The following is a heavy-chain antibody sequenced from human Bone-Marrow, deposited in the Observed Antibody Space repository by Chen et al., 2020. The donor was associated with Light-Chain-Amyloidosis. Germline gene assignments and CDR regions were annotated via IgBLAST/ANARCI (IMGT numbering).Heavy chain of an antibody. CDR3: ARRRDGYNFDY. CDR1: GYTFPNYW. D-gene: IGHD5-12*01. V-gene: IGHV5-51*01. Sequence: EVQLEQSGPEVKKRGESQKISCKGSGYTFPNYWIGWVRQMPGKGLEWMGVIYPDDSDARYSPSFEGQVTISADKSITAAYLQWRSLKASDTAMYYCARRRDGYNFDYWGQGTLVTVSS. J-gene: IGHJ4*02. CDR2: IYPDDSDA.